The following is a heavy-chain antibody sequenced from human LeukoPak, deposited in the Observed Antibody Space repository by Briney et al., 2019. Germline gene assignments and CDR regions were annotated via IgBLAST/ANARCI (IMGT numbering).Heavy chain of an antibody. CDR1: GFAFTSSA. J-gene: IGHJ6*02. CDR2: IVVGSGNT. CDR3: AAVGPSHYYYYGMDV. V-gene: IGHV1-58*01. Sequence: PVKVSCKASGFAFTSSAVQWVRQARGQRLEWIGWIVVGSGNTNYAQKFQERVTITRDMSTSTAYMELSSLRSEDTAVYYCAAVGPSHYYYYGMDVWGQGTTVTVSS.